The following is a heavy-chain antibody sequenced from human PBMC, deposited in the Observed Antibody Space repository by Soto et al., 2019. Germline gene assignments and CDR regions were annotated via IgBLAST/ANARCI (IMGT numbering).Heavy chain of an antibody. V-gene: IGHV1-69*13. D-gene: IGHD6-13*01. J-gene: IGHJ5*02. CDR3: ARGGLWAAADKGNWFDP. CDR1: GGTFSSYA. Sequence: ASVKVSCKASGGTFSSYAISWVRQAPGQGLEWMGGIIPIFGTANYAQKFQGRVTITADESTSTAYMELSSRRSEDTAVYYCARGGLWAAADKGNWFDPWGQGTLVTVSS. CDR2: IIPIFGTA.